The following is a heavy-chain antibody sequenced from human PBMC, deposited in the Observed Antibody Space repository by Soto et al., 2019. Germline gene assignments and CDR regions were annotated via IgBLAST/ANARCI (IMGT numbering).Heavy chain of an antibody. CDR2: MNPNSGNT. CDR1: GYTFTSYD. Sequence: ASVKVSCKASGYTFTSYDINWVRQATGQGLEWMGWMNPNSGNTGYAQKFQGRVTMTRNTSISTAYMELSSLRSEDTAVYYCARGRGACTNGVCYHYYYYYMDVWGKGTTVTVSS. CDR3: ARGRGACTNGVCYHYYYYYMDV. V-gene: IGHV1-8*01. J-gene: IGHJ6*03. D-gene: IGHD2-8*01.